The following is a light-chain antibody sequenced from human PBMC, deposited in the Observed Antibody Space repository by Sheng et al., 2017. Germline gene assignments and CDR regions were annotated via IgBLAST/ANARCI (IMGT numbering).Light chain of an antibody. J-gene: IGLJ3*02. Sequence: QSVLTQPPSLSGALGQRVTISCTGSSANFGAGHAVHWYQHLPGTAPKLLIYANNIRPSGVPDRFSGSRSGTSASLAITGLQAEDEADYYCQSYDGXLSWVFGGGTKLTVL. CDR1: SANFGAGHA. V-gene: IGLV1-40*01. CDR2: ANN. CDR3: QSYDGXLSWV.